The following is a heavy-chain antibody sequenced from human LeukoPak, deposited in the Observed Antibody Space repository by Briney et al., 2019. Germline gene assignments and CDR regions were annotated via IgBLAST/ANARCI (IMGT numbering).Heavy chain of an antibody. J-gene: IGHJ4*02. CDR2: ISAYNGNT. CDR3: ARLIAVAGTNFDY. CDR1: GYTFTSYG. Sequence: GASVKVSCKASGYTFTSYGISWVRRAPGQGLEWMGWISAYNGNTNYAQKLQGRVTMATDTSTSTAYMELRSLRSDDSAVYYCARLIAVAGTNFDYWGQGTLVTVSS. V-gene: IGHV1-18*01. D-gene: IGHD6-19*01.